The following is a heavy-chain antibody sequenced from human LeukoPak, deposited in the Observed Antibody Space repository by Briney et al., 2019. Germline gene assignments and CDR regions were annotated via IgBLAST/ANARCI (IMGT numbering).Heavy chain of an antibody. CDR1: GGSFSGYY. CDR3: ATLGSYGAQVSGDY. Sequence: LPETLSLTCAVYGGSFSGYYWSWIRQPPGEGLEWIGEINHSGSTNYNPSLKSRVTISVDTSKNKFSLKLSSVTAADTAVYYCATLGSYGAQVSGDYWGQGTLVTVSS. J-gene: IGHJ4*02. D-gene: IGHD1-26*01. V-gene: IGHV4-34*01. CDR2: INHSGST.